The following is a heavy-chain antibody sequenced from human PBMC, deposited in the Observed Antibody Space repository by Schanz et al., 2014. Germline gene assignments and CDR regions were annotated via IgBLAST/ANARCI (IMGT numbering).Heavy chain of an antibody. CDR2: INSVGSNT. D-gene: IGHD3-9*01. Sequence: EVQLVQSGGGLVQPGGSLRLSCAASGFTFSSHWMHWVRQDPGKGLVWVARINSVGSNTDYADSVTGRFTISRDNAKNTLYLQMNSLRPEDTAVYYCAKAADWPVTRFDPWGQGTLVTVSS. J-gene: IGHJ5*02. CDR3: AKAADWPVTRFDP. CDR1: GFTFSSHW. V-gene: IGHV3-74*01.